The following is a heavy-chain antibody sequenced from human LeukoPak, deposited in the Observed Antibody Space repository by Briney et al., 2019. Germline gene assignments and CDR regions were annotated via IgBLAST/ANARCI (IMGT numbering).Heavy chain of an antibody. Sequence: AGGSLRLSCAASGFTFNNYALIWVRQPPGMGLEWVSVISASGGATFYADSVEGRFTVSRDNSKNTLYLQMNSLRDDDTAVYHCAKRYLVAPGSYWYLDLWGPGTLVTVSS. CDR3: AKRYLVAPGSYWYLDL. D-gene: IGHD1-26*01. J-gene: IGHJ2*01. V-gene: IGHV3-23*01. CDR2: ISASGGAT. CDR1: GFTFNNYA.